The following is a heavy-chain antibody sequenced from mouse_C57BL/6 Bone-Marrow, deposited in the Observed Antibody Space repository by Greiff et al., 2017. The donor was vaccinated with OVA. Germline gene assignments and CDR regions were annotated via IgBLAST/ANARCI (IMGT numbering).Heavy chain of an antibody. V-gene: IGHV1-22*01. CDR1: GYTFTDYN. J-gene: IGHJ1*03. D-gene: IGHD1-1*01. CDR2: INPNNGGT. CDR3: ARDYYGSSYNWYFDV. Sequence: EVQLQQSGPELVKPGASVKMSCKASGYTFTDYNMHWVKQSHGKSLEWIGYINPNNGGTSYNQKFKGKATLTVNKSSSTAYMELRSLTSEDSAVYYCARDYYGSSYNWYFDVWGTVTTVTVSS.